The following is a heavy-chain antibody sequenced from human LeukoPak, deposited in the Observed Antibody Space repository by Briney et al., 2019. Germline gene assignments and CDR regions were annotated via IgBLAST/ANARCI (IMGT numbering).Heavy chain of an antibody. J-gene: IGHJ4*02. D-gene: IGHD6-13*01. Sequence: SETLSLTCTVSGGSISSYYWSWIRQPPGKGLEWIGYIYYSGSTNYNPSLKSRVTISVDTSKNQFPLKLSSVTAADTAVYYCARGGVSSSWYPFDYWGQGTLVTVSS. CDR1: GGSISSYY. CDR2: IYYSGST. V-gene: IGHV4-59*01. CDR3: ARGGVSSSWYPFDY.